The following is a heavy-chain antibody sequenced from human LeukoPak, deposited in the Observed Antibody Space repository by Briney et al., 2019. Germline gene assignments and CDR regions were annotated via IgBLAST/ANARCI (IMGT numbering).Heavy chain of an antibody. V-gene: IGHV3-21*01. D-gene: IGHD5-24*01. Sequence: GGSLRLSCAASGFTFSGYDMNWVRQAPGKGLEWVSSISSGGGYIYYADSVKGRFTISRDNAKNSLYLQMNSLRAEDTAVYYCARYSSYNYRVDYWGQGTLVTVSS. CDR3: ARYSSYNYRVDY. CDR1: GFTFSGYD. J-gene: IGHJ4*02. CDR2: ISSGGGYI.